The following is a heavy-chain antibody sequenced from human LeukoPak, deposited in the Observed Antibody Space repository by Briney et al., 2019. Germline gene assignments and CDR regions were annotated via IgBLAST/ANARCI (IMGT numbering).Heavy chain of an antibody. V-gene: IGHV4-4*07. CDR2: IYTSGST. CDR3: AAAAVAGTRGESLIY. Sequence: SQTLSLTCTVSGGSISSYYWSWIRQPAGKGLEWIGRIYTSGSTNYNPSLKSRVTMSVDTSKNQFSLKLSSVTAADTAVYYCAAAAVAGTRGESLIYWGQGTLVTVSS. CDR1: GGSISSYY. D-gene: IGHD6-19*01. J-gene: IGHJ4*02.